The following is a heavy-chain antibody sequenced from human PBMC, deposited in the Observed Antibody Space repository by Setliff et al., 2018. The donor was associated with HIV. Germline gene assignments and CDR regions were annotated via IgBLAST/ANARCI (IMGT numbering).Heavy chain of an antibody. Sequence: SETLSLTCAVSGVSITSHYWSWIRQPPGKGLEWIGYIYYTGSTNYNPSLKSRVTISVNTSKNQFSLKLTSVTAADTAVYYCARDTTYYYGSGSHHWGQGTLVTVSS. J-gene: IGHJ4*02. CDR3: ARDTTYYYGSGSHH. CDR1: GVSITSHY. V-gene: IGHV4-59*11. CDR2: IYYTGST. D-gene: IGHD3-10*01.